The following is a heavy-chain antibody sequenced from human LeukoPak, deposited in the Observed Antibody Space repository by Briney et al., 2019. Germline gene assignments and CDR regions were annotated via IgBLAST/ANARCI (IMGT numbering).Heavy chain of an antibody. J-gene: IGHJ6*03. CDR1: GGSFSGYY. CDR3: ARGSTPLYSSGWYYYTDV. D-gene: IGHD6-19*01. CDR2: INHSGST. Sequence: SETLSLTCAVYGGSFSGYYWGWIRQPPGKGLEWVGEINHSGSTNYKPSLKCRVTVSVATSKIQFSLKLSSVTAADRAVYYCARGSTPLYSSGWYYYTDVWGKATTVTVSS. V-gene: IGHV4-34*01.